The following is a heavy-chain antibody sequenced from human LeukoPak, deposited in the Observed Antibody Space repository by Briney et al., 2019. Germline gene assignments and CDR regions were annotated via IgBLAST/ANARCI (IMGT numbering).Heavy chain of an antibody. CDR1: GFTFRSYW. V-gene: IGHV3-74*01. Sequence: GGSLRLSCAASGFTFRSYWMHWVRQAPGKGLVWVSRINIDGSSGSYADSVEGRFTISRDNAKNTVYLQMNSLRAEDTAVYYWTREVSGSLYFDYWGQGTLVTVSS. J-gene: IGHJ4*02. D-gene: IGHD1-26*01. CDR3: TREVSGSLYFDY. CDR2: INIDGSSG.